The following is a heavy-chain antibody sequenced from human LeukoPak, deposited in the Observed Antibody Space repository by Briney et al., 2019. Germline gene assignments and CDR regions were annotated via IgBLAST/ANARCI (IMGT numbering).Heavy chain of an antibody. D-gene: IGHD3-10*01. CDR3: ARGAVRGVIIYNWFDP. CDR2: INHSGST. CDR1: GGSFSGYY. J-gene: IGHJ5*02. Sequence: SETLSLTCAVYGGSFSGYYWSWIRQPPGKGLEWIGEINHSGSTNYNPSLKSRVTISVDTSKNQFSLKLSSVTAADTAVYYCARGAVRGVIIYNWFDPWGQGTLVTVSS. V-gene: IGHV4-34*01.